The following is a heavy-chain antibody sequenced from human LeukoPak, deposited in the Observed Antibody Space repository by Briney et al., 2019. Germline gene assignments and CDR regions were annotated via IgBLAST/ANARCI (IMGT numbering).Heavy chain of an antibody. Sequence: PSETLSLTCTVSGGSISSYYWSWVRQAPGKGLEWVSAISSNSGGGTYYADSVKGRFTISRDNSKNTLYLQMNSLRAEDTAVYYCARAGAWFADFHKWGQGTLVTVSS. CDR2: ISSNSGGGT. D-gene: IGHD3-10*01. V-gene: IGHV3-23*01. CDR3: ARAGAWFADFHK. CDR1: GGSISSYY. J-gene: IGHJ4*02.